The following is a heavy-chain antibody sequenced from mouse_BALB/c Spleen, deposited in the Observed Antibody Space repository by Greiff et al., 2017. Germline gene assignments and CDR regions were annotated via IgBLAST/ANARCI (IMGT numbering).Heavy chain of an antibody. J-gene: IGHJ2*01. Sequence: QVQLQQSGAELVRPGTSVKVSCKASGYAFTNYLIEWVKQRPGQGLEWIGVINPGSGGTNYNEKFKGKATLTADKSSSTAYMQLSSLTSDDSAVYFCARAYYYGNYFDYWGQGTTLTVSS. CDR2: INPGSGGT. D-gene: IGHD1-1*01. CDR3: ARAYYYGNYFDY. V-gene: IGHV1-54*01. CDR1: GYAFTNYL.